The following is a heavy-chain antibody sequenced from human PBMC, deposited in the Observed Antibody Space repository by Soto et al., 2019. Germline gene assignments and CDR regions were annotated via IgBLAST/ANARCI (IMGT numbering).Heavy chain of an antibody. V-gene: IGHV1-3*01. J-gene: IGHJ4*02. CDR1: GYSFTSYS. Sequence: QVQLVQSGAEVKKPGASVKVSCKASGYSFTSYSMHWVRQAPGQRLEWLGWINAVSGYTTYSQKFQGRVNLTRDTSATTAYMELSSLRSEDTAVYYCAGGLPGYFDNWGQGTLVTVSS. CDR2: INAVSGYT. D-gene: IGHD4-17*01. CDR3: AGGLPGYFDN.